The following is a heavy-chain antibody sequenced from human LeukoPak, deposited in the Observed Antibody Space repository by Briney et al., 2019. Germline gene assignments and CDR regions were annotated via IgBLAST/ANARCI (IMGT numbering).Heavy chain of an antibody. CDR2: INPNSGGT. Sequence: GASVKVSCKASGYTFTSYGISWVRQAPGQGLEWMGWINPNSGGTNYAQKFQGRVTMTRDTSISTAYMELSRLRSDDTAVYYCARAHGYCSSTSCLYRAWFDPWGQGTLVTVSS. D-gene: IGHD2-2*03. CDR1: GYTFTSYG. V-gene: IGHV1-2*02. J-gene: IGHJ5*02. CDR3: ARAHGYCSSTSCLYRAWFDP.